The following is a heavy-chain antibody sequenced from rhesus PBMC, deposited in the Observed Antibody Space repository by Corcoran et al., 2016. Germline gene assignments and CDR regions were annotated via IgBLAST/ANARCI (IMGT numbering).Heavy chain of an antibody. Sequence: QLQLQESGPRLVKPSETLSLTCAVSGGSITSNYWSWIRQPPGKGLGWIGYIYCSSGGPYYNPSRKSRDTISTDTSKNQFSLKLSSVTAADTAVYYCARGQGYSGYSFGDFDYWGQGVLVTVSS. CDR1: GGSITSNY. D-gene: IGHD5-30*01. CDR2: IYCSSGGP. V-gene: IGHV4-160*01. J-gene: IGHJ4*01. CDR3: ARGQGYSGYSFGDFDY.